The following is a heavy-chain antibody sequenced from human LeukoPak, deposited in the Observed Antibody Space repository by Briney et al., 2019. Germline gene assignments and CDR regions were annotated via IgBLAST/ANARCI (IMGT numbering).Heavy chain of an antibody. D-gene: IGHD3-22*01. CDR3: ARDIGYYYDSSGYRYNWFDP. V-gene: IGHV4-31*03. CDR1: GGSISSGGYY. CDR2: IYYSGST. Sequence: PSQTLSLTCTVSGGSISSGGYYWSWIRQHPGKGLEWIGYIYYSGSTYYNPSIKSRVTISVDTSKNQFSLKLSSVTAADTAVYYCARDIGYYYDSSGYRYNWFDPWGQGTLVTVSS. J-gene: IGHJ5*02.